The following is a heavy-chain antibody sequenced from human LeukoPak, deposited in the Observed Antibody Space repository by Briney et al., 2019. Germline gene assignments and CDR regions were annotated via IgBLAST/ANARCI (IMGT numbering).Heavy chain of an antibody. Sequence: GGSLRFSCAASGFTFSSYAMSWVRQAPGKGLEWVSAISGSGGSTYYADSVKGRFTISRDNSKNTLYLQMNSLRAEDTAVYYCAKRWSPTSYYFDYWGQGTLVTVSS. V-gene: IGHV3-23*01. CDR1: GFTFSSYA. CDR2: ISGSGGST. CDR3: AKRWSPTSYYFDY. J-gene: IGHJ4*02. D-gene: IGHD2-15*01.